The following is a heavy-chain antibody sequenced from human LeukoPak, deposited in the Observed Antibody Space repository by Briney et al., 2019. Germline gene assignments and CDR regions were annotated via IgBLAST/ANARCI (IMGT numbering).Heavy chain of an antibody. Sequence: ASVKVSCKASGYTFTSYDINWVRQATGQGLEWMGWMNPNSGNTGYAQKFQGRVTMTRNTSISTAYMELSSLRSEDTAVYYCARASLLWFGELSDPWGQGTLVTVSS. CDR2: MNPNSGNT. D-gene: IGHD3-10*01. V-gene: IGHV1-8*01. CDR3: ARASLLWFGELSDP. CDR1: GYTFTSYD. J-gene: IGHJ5*02.